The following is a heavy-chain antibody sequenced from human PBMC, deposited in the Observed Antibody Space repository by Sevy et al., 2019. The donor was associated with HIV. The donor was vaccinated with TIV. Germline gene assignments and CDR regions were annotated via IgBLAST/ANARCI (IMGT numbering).Heavy chain of an antibody. CDR1: GFTFGDYC. J-gene: IGHJ4*02. D-gene: IGHD6-13*01. Sequence: GGSLRLSCTASGFTFGDYCMSWVRQAPGKGLEWVAFLKSDVYGGTVDNAKSVRGRFVNSKDDTKTIAYLQMNDRKTGETGVYYCTRWKAAQSIFDYWGQGALVTVSS. V-gene: IGHV3-49*04. CDR2: LKSDVYGGTV. CDR3: TRWKAAQSIFDY.